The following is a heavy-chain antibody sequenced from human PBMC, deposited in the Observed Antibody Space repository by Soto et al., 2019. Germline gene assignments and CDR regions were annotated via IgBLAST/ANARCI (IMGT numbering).Heavy chain of an antibody. Sequence: SETLSLTCTVSGGSISSNYYYWGWIRQPPGKGLEWIGSIYYSGSTYYNPSLKSRVTISVDTSKNQFSLKLSSVTAADTAVYYCARPSGSYLYYFDYWGQGNLVTVSS. D-gene: IGHD1-26*01. CDR3: ARPSGSYLYYFDY. V-gene: IGHV4-39*01. CDR2: IYYSGST. J-gene: IGHJ4*02. CDR1: GGSISSNYYY.